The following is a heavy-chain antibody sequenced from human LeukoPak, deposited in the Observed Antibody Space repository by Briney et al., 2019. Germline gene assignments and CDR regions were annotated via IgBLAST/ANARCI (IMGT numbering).Heavy chain of an antibody. CDR1: GFTFSNYG. CDR3: ARDSPLSFDI. J-gene: IGHJ3*02. V-gene: IGHV3-33*01. CDR2: IWYDGSNK. Sequence: PGGSLRLSCAASGFTFSNYGTHWVRQAPGKGLEWVAVIWYDGSNKYYADSVKGRFTISRDNAKNSVYLQMNSLRAEDTAVYYCARDSPLSFDIWGQGTMVTVSS.